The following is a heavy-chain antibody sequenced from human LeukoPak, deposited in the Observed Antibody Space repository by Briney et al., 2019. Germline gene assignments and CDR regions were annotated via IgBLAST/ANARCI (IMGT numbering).Heavy chain of an antibody. CDR3: AKNSRWITMVRGVLDY. J-gene: IGHJ4*02. V-gene: IGHV3-23*01. CDR1: GFTFSSYA. D-gene: IGHD3-10*01. CDR2: ISGSGGST. Sequence: PGGSLRLSCAASGFTFSSYAMSWVRQAPGKGLEWVSAISGSGGSTYYADSVKGRFTISRDNSKNTLYLQMNSLRAEDTAVYYCAKNSRWITMVRGVLDYWGQGTLVTVSS.